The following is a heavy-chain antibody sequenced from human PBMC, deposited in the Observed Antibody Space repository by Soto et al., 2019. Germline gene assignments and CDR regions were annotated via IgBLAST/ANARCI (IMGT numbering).Heavy chain of an antibody. CDR1: GGTFSSYA. D-gene: IGHD3-3*01. J-gene: IGHJ6*02. CDR3: ARSLRFLEYPIRGYYYYYYGMDV. V-gene: IGHV1-69*13. CDR2: IIPIFGTA. Sequence: SVKVSCKASGGTFSSYAISWVRQAPGQGLEWMGGIIPIFGTANYAQKFQGRVTITADESTSTAYMELSSLRSEDTAVYYCARSLRFLEYPIRGYYYYYYGMDVWGQGTLVTVSS.